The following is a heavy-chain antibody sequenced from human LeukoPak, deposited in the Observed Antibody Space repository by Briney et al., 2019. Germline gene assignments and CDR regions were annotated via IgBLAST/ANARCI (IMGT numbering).Heavy chain of an antibody. J-gene: IGHJ4*02. CDR3: ARHGSSISPFWF. CDR1: GGSISTYY. D-gene: IGHD3-10*01. V-gene: IGHV4-59*08. CDR2: IFYSGST. Sequence: PSETLSLTCTVSGGSISTYYWSWIRQPPGKGLEWVGYIFYSGSTIYNPSLKRRVTISVDTSKNQFSLQLTSVSAPDTAVYYCARHGSSISPFWFWGQRILVTASP.